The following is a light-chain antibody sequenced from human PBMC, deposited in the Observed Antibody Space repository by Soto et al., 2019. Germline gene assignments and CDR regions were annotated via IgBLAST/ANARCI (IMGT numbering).Light chain of an antibody. CDR1: QGIRND. CDR2: AAS. J-gene: IGKJ4*01. Sequence: ALHMTPSPSSLSASVGDRVTIPCRASQGIRNDLGWYQQKPGKAPKLLIYAASSLQSGVPSRFSGSGSGTDFTLTISSLQPEDFATYYCLQDYNYPLTFGGGTKVDIK. V-gene: IGKV1-6*01. CDR3: LQDYNYPLT.